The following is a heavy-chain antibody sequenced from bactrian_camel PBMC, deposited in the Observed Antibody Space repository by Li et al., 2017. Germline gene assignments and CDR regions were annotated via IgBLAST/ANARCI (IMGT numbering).Heavy chain of an antibody. V-gene: IGHV3S53*01. J-gene: IGHJ7*01. CDR1: TPVAC. D-gene: IGHD2*01. CDR2: MNTEGHR. Sequence: HVQLVESGGGSVQAGGSLTLSCSASTPVACMGWFRQVPGKDPQEVALMNTEGHRRYSPSVEGRFTISRDSADNTLVLEMTSLTPEDSATYYCAAVESGIIESTYCSGRVTGRSYGMDYWGKGTQVTVSS.